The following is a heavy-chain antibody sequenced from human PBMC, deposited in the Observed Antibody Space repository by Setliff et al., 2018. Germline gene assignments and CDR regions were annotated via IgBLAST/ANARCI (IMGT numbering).Heavy chain of an antibody. J-gene: IGHJ6*02. CDR1: GGSISSSRYY. Sequence: SETLSLTCTVSGGSISSSRYYWGWIRQPPGKGLEWIGSINYSGSTYYNPSLKSRVTISVETSKNQFSLKLSSVTAADTAVYYCARAAGYSSSWHHYYYGMDVWGQGTTVTVSS. V-gene: IGHV4-39*01. CDR2: INYSGST. D-gene: IGHD6-13*01. CDR3: ARAAGYSSSWHHYYYGMDV.